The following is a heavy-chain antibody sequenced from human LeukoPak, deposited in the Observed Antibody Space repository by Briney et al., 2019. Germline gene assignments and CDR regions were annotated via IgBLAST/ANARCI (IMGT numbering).Heavy chain of an antibody. CDR2: ISYDGSNK. D-gene: IGHD2-2*01. J-gene: IGHJ4*02. CDR3: AKAYGYCSSTSCSHEEFDY. V-gene: IGHV3-30*18. CDR1: GFTFSSYG. Sequence: GGSLRLSCAASGFTFSSYGMHWVRQAPGKGLEWVALISYDGSNKYYADSVTGRFTISRDTTKNTLYLQMNSLRAEDTAVYYCAKAYGYCSSTSCSHEEFDYWGQGSLVTVSS.